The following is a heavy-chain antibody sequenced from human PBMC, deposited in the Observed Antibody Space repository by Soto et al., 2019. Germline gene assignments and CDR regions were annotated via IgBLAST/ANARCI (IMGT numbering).Heavy chain of an antibody. D-gene: IGHD2-2*01. CDR1: GGSFSGYY. V-gene: IGHV4-34*01. Sequence: SETLSLTCAVYGGSFSGYYWSWIRQPPGKGLEWIGEINHSGSTNYNPSLKSRVTISVDTSKNQFSLKLSSVTAADTAVYYCARGGDIVVVPAAMPHYWGQGTLVTVSS. J-gene: IGHJ4*02. CDR3: ARGGDIVVVPAAMPHY. CDR2: INHSGST.